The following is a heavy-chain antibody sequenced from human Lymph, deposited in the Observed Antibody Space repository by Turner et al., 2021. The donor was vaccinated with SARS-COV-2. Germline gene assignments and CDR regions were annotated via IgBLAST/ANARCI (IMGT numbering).Heavy chain of an antibody. CDR2: INYSGST. Sequence: QVQLQESGPGLVKPSQTLSLTCTVSGGPISSGGYSWSWIRQPPGKGLEWIGYINYSGSTYYNPSLKSRVGISVDTSKNQFSLKLSSVTAADTGVYYCAGDYGGNSNYFDYWGQGTLVTVSS. V-gene: IGHV4-31*03. D-gene: IGHD4-17*01. CDR3: AGDYGGNSNYFDY. J-gene: IGHJ4*02. CDR1: GGPISSGGYS.